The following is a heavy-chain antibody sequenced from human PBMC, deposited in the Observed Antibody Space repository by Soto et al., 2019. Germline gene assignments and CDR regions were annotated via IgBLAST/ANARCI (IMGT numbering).Heavy chain of an antibody. CDR1: GGSISSGDYY. D-gene: IGHD2-2*01. CDR3: ARGVYQLPPNNWFDP. Sequence: QVQLQESGPGLVKPSQTLSLTCTVSGGSISSGDYYWSWIRQPPGKGLEWIGYIYYSGSTYYNPSLKSRVTLSVDTSKNRFSLKLSSVTAADTAVYYCARGVYQLPPNNWFDPWGQGTLVTVSS. CDR2: IYYSGST. J-gene: IGHJ5*02. V-gene: IGHV4-30-4*01.